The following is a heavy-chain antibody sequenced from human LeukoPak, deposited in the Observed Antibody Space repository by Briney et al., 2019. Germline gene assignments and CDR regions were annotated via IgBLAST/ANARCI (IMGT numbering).Heavy chain of an antibody. CDR2: IKEGGSET. CDR3: ARETPRRGETRDGYR. V-gene: IGHV3-7*01. Sequence: GGSLRLSCAASGFTFSSYAMSWVRQAPGKGLECLANIKEGGSETYYADSVKGRFTISRDNPKNLLFLQINSLRVEDTAVYYCARETPRRGETRDGYRWGQGTLVTVSS. CDR1: GFTFSSYA. D-gene: IGHD5-24*01. J-gene: IGHJ4*02.